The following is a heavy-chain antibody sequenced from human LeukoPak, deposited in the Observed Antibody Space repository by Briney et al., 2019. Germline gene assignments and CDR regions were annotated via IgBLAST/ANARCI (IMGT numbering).Heavy chain of an antibody. J-gene: IGHJ5*02. V-gene: IGHV3-23*01. Sequence: GGSLRLSCAASGFTFSGYAMSWVRQAPGKGLEWVSAISGSGCSTYYADSVKGRFTISRDNSKNTLYLQMNSLRAEDTAVYYCAKDLQLTSSYNWFDPWGQGTLVTVSS. CDR3: AKDLQLTSSYNWFDP. CDR1: GFTFSGYA. CDR2: ISGSGCST. D-gene: IGHD5-18*01.